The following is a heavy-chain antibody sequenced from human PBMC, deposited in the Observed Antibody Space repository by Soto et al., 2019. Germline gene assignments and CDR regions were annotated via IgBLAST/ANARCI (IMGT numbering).Heavy chain of an antibody. D-gene: IGHD6-19*01. V-gene: IGHV3-74*01. Sequence: EVQLVESGGGLVQPGGSLRLSCAASGFTFSDYWMHWVRQAPGKGLVWVSHINSDGSSTSYADSVRGRFTISRDNAKNTLYLQMNGLRGEDTAVYYCTRDPAPSGWFDYWGQGTLVTVSS. CDR2: INSDGSST. CDR1: GFTFSDYW. CDR3: TRDPAPSGWFDY. J-gene: IGHJ5*01.